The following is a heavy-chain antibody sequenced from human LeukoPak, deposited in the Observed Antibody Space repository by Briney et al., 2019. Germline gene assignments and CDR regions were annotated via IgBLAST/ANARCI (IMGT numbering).Heavy chain of an antibody. CDR2: IYSTGST. CDR3: ARYYCTTSCYHFDF. V-gene: IGHV4-59*01. Sequence: SETLSLTCTVSGGSISDYYWSWFRQPPGKGLEWIGYIYSTGSTNYNPSLKSRVTISLDTSKNQFSLKLSSVTAADTAVYYCARYYCTTSCYHFDFWGQGTLVTVSS. CDR1: GGSISDYY. J-gene: IGHJ4*02. D-gene: IGHD2-2*01.